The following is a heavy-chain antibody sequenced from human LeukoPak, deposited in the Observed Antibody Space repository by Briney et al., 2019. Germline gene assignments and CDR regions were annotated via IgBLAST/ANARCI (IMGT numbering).Heavy chain of an antibody. J-gene: IGHJ4*02. CDR2: INSDGSTT. Sequence: PGGSLRLSCVASGFTFSSYWMHWVRHAPGKGLVWVSRINSDGSTTNYADSVKGRFTISRDNAKNTLYLQMNSLRAEDTAVYYCARRSSGSPPYYFDYWGQGTLVTVSS. V-gene: IGHV3-74*01. CDR1: GFTFSSYW. CDR3: ARRSSGSPPYYFDY. D-gene: IGHD1-26*01.